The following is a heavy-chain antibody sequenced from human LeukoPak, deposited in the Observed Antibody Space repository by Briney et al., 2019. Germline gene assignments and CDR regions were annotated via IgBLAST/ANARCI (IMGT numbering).Heavy chain of an antibody. J-gene: IGHJ4*02. V-gene: IGHV3-21*01. D-gene: IGHD3-16*02. Sequence: GGSLRLSCAASGFTFSTYNMNWVRQAPGKGLEWVSSIGSGSNYIYYAESLKGRFTISRDNAKNSLYLQINSLRAGDTAVYYCARGGITFGGVIVHWGQGTLVTVSS. CDR1: GFTFSTYN. CDR3: ARGGITFGGVIVH. CDR2: IGSGSNYI.